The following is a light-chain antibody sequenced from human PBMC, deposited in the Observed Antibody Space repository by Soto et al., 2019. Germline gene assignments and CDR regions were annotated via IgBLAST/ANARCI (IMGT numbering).Light chain of an antibody. Sequence: EIVMTQSPVTLSVSPGERATLSCRASQSVNSNLAWYQQKPGQAPRLLIYAASTGATGIPARFSGSGSGSVFTLTISSLQSEDFAVYYCQQYNSWPLTFGPGTKVDIK. CDR3: QQYNSWPLT. CDR1: QSVNSN. CDR2: AAS. J-gene: IGKJ3*01. V-gene: IGKV3-15*01.